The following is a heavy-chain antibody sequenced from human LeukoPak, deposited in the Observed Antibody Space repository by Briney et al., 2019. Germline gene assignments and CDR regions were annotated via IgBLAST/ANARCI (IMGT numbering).Heavy chain of an antibody. CDR1: GFTFSSYA. V-gene: IGHV3-30-3*01. CDR2: ISYDGSNK. J-gene: IGHJ4*02. Sequence: GGSLRLSCAASGFTFSSYAMHWVRQAPGKGLEWVAVISYDGSNKYYADSVKGRFTISGDNSKNTLYLQMNSLRAEDTAVYYCASPASGWYSVPDYWGQGTLVTVSS. D-gene: IGHD6-19*01. CDR3: ASPASGWYSVPDY.